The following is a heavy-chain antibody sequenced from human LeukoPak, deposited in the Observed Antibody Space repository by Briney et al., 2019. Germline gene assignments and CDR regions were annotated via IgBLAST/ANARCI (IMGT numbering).Heavy chain of an antibody. CDR3: ARAQFDYYDSSGYY. Sequence: ASVKVSCKASGYTFTSYGISWVRQAPGQGLEWMGWTSAYNGNTNYAQKLQGRVTMTTDTSTSTAYMELRSLRSDDTAVYYCARAQFDYYDSSGYYWGQGTLVTVSS. V-gene: IGHV1-18*01. J-gene: IGHJ4*02. CDR2: TSAYNGNT. CDR1: GYTFTSYG. D-gene: IGHD3-22*01.